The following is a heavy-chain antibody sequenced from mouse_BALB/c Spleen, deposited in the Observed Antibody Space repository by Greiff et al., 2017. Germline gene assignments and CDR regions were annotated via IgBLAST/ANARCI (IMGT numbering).Heavy chain of an antibody. J-gene: IGHJ4*01. CDR3: ARSITTAPYYYAMDY. D-gene: IGHD1-2*01. Sequence: EVQLQQSGAELVKPGASVKLSCTASGFNIKDTYMHWVKQRPEQGLEWIGRIDPANGNTKYDPKFQGKATITADTSSNTAYLQLSSLTSEDTAVYYCARSITTAPYYYAMDYWGQGTSVTVSS. CDR1: GFNIKDTY. CDR2: IDPANGNT. V-gene: IGHV14-3*02.